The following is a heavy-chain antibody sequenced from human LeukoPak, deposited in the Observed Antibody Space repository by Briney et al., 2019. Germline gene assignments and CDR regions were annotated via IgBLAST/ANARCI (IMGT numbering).Heavy chain of an antibody. D-gene: IGHD3-22*01. CDR2: INPGGGYT. J-gene: IGHJ4*02. V-gene: IGHV1-46*01. CDR1: GYSFADYH. Sequence: ASVKVSCRSSGYSFADYHIHWVRQAPGQGLEWMGIINPGGGYTDYAQKFQGRVTMTRDMSASTVYMELSSLRSEDTAMYYCARRSQSGYSVYWGQGTLVAVSS. CDR3: ARRSQSGYSVY.